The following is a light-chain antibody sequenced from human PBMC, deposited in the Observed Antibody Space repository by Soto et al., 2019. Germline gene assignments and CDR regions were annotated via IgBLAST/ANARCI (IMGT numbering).Light chain of an antibody. V-gene: IGLV2-14*01. J-gene: IGLJ1*01. CDR3: TSFTSTSSLYV. CDR1: SSDVGRYNY. Sequence: QSVLTQPASVSGSPGQSITISCTGTSSDVGRYNYVSWYQQYPGKAPKLMIYVVSSRPSGVSNRFSGSKSGNTASLTISGLQAEDEADYFCTSFTSTSSLYVFGTGTKLTVL. CDR2: VVS.